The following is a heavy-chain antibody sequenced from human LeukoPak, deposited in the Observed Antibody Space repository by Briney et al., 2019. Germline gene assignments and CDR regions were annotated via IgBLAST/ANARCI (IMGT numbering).Heavy chain of an antibody. V-gene: IGHV3-30*18. Sequence: GRSLRLSCAASGFTFSSYGMHWVRQAPGKGLEWVAVIPYDGSNKYYADSVKGRFTISRDNSKNTQYLQMNSLRAEDTAVYYCAKNGGRWFGEPAFDYWGQGTLVTVSS. CDR3: AKNGGRWFGEPAFDY. D-gene: IGHD3-10*01. CDR1: GFTFSSYG. CDR2: IPYDGSNK. J-gene: IGHJ4*02.